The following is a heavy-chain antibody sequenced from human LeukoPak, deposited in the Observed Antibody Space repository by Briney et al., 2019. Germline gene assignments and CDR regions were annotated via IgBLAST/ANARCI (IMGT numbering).Heavy chain of an antibody. D-gene: IGHD4-17*01. J-gene: IGHJ4*02. V-gene: IGHV1-46*01. CDR2: INPSGGST. Sequence: ASVKLSCKASGYTFTSYYMHWVRQAPGQGLEWMGIINPSGGSTSYAQKFQGRVTMTRDTSTSTVYMELSSLRSEDTAVYYCARDLYGDYYFDYWGQGTLVTVSS. CDR3: ARDLYGDYYFDY. CDR1: GYTFTSYY.